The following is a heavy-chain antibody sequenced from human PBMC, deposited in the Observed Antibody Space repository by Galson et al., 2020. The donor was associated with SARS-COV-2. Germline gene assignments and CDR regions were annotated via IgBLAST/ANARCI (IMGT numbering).Heavy chain of an antibody. CDR2: VSSSSGYI. Sequence: GESLKISCAASGFNFNTYSMNWVRQAPGKGLEWVSSVSSSSGYIDYADSVRGRFTISRDNGKNSLYLQMNILRAEDTGVYYCARDAASSFGVVIIDNWGQGTLVTVSS. J-gene: IGHJ4*02. CDR3: ARDAASSFGVVIIDN. V-gene: IGHV3-21*01. D-gene: IGHD3-3*01. CDR1: GFNFNTYS.